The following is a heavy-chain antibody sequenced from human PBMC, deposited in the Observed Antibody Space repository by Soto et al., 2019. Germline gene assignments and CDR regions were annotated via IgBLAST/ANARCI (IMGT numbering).Heavy chain of an antibody. V-gene: IGHV1-18*01. CDR1: GYTFTSYG. CDR2: ISAYNGNT. Sequence: XXVKVSCKASGYTFTSYGISGVRQAPGQGLEWMGWISAYNGNTNYAQKLQGRATMTTDTSTSTAYMELRSLRSDETAVYYCARDLPTMIVVVFYGMDVWGQGTTVTVSS. D-gene: IGHD3-22*01. J-gene: IGHJ6*02. CDR3: ARDLPTMIVVVFYGMDV.